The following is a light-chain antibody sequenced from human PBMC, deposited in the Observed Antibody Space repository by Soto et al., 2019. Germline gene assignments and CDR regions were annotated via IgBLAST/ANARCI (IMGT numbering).Light chain of an antibody. Sequence: QSVLTQPPSVSGAPGQSVTTSCTGSSSNIGAGYDVHWYQWLPGTAPKLLIYGSSYRPSGVPDPFSGSKSCTSASLAITGLQAEDEADYLCQSYDSSLSGLLFGGGTKLTVL. J-gene: IGLJ2*01. V-gene: IGLV1-40*01. CDR2: GSS. CDR1: SSNIGAGYD. CDR3: QSYDSSLSGLL.